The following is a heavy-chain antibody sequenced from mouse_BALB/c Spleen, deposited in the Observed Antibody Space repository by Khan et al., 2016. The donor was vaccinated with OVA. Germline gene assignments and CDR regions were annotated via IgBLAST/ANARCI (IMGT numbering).Heavy chain of an antibody. D-gene: IGHD2-14*01. CDR1: GYTFTTAG. J-gene: IGHJ4*01. Sequence: QIQLVQSGPELKKPGETVRISCKASGYTFTTAGIQWVQKMPGKGLKWIGWINTHSGVPKYAEDFKGRFAFSLAISVNTAYLQITNLKNEDTATYVGARGWAAYDRNDGGAMEYWGQGTSVTVSS. V-gene: IGHV9-4*02. CDR2: INTHSGVP. CDR3: ARGWAAYDRNDGGAMEY.